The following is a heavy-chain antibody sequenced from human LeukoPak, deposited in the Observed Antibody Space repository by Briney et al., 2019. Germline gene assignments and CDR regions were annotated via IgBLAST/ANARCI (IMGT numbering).Heavy chain of an antibody. V-gene: IGHV4-4*07. CDR2: IYTSGST. D-gene: IGHD6-13*01. J-gene: IGHJ4*02. Sequence: SETLSLTCTVSGGSISSYYWSWIRQPAGKGLEWIGRIYTSGSTNYNPSLKSRVTMSVDTSKNQFSLKLSSVTAADTAVYYCARGRGYSSSWGMHYFDYWGQGTLVTVSS. CDR1: GGSISSYY. CDR3: ARGRGYSSSWGMHYFDY.